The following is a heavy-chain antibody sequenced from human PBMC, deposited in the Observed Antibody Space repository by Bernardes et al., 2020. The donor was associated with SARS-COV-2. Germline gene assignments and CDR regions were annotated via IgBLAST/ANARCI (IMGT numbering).Heavy chain of an antibody. J-gene: IGHJ4*02. D-gene: IGHD2-2*02. CDR3: ARAEIVVETAAILCFDY. CDR1: GGSVSSGSYY. Sequence: SETLSLTCTVSGGSVSSGSYYWSWIRQPPGKGLEWIGYIFYSGSTNYNPSLKSRVTISEDTSKNQFSLKLSSVTAADTAIYYCARAEIVVETAAILCFDYWGQGTLVTVSS. CDR2: IFYSGST. V-gene: IGHV4-61*01.